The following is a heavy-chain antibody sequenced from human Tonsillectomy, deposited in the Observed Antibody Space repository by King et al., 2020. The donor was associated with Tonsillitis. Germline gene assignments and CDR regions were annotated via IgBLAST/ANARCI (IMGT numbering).Heavy chain of an antibody. D-gene: IGHD3-16*01. CDR1: GFSFSISG. CDR3: ANLQGTSIRRGSGMDV. CDR2: IRYDGSNK. J-gene: IGHJ6*02. V-gene: IGHV3-30*02. Sequence: VQLVESGGGVVQPGGSLRLSCAASGFSFSISGMHWVRQAPGKGLEWVAFIRYDGSNKYYGDSVKGRCTISRDNSKNTLYLQMNSLRPEDTAVYYCANLQGTSIRRGSGMDVWGQGTTVTDSS.